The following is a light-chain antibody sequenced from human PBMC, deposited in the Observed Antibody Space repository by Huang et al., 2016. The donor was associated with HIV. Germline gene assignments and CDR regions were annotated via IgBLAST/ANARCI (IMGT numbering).Light chain of an antibody. CDR2: IAA. J-gene: IGKJ1*01. Sequence: DIQMTQSPSSLSASVVDTVIMTCRASHNINTNLNWYQQRPGKAPKLLIFIAAYLASGVPSRFSGSGSGTDFTLTITGLQPEDLATYFCQQSHTTPWTFGQGSRVEIK. V-gene: IGKV1-39*01. CDR3: QQSHTTPWT. CDR1: HNINTN.